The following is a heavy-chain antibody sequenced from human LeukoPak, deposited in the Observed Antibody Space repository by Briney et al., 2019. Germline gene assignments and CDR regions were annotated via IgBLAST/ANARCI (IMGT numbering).Heavy chain of an antibody. CDR2: ISSSSSTI. CDR1: GFTFSSYS. CDR3: ASIAAAVH. Sequence: PGGSLRLSCAASGFTFSSYSMNWVRQAPGKGLEWVSYISSSSSTIYYADSVKGRFTISRDNAKNSLYLQMNSLRAEDTAVYYCASIAAAVHWGQGTLVTVSS. V-gene: IGHV3-48*01. D-gene: IGHD6-13*01. J-gene: IGHJ4*02.